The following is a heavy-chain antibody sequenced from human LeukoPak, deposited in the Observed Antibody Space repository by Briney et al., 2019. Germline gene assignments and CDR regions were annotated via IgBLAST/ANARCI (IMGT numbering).Heavy chain of an antibody. CDR3: ARARLVMGGGRWFDP. J-gene: IGHJ5*02. CDR1: GGSISSYY. CDR2: IYYSGST. Sequence: SETLSLTCTVSGGSISSYYWSWIRQPPGKGLEWIGYIYYSGSTNYNPSLKSRVTISVDTSKNQFSLKLSSVTAADTAVYYCARARLVMGGGRWFDPWGQGTLVTVSS. V-gene: IGHV4-59*01. D-gene: IGHD3-9*01.